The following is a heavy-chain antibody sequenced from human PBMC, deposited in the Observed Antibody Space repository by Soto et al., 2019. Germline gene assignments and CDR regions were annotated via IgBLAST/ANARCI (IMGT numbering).Heavy chain of an antibody. V-gene: IGHV4-4*07. CDR1: GGSISSYY. CDR3: ARDRGAVAGSRGVFDY. J-gene: IGHJ4*02. D-gene: IGHD6-19*01. CDR2: IYTSGST. Sequence: PSETLSLTCTVSGGSISSYYWSWIRQPAGKGLEWIGRIYTSGSTNYNPSLKSRVTMSVDTSKNQFSLKLSSVTAADTAVYYCARDRGAVAGSRGVFDYWGQGTLVTVSS.